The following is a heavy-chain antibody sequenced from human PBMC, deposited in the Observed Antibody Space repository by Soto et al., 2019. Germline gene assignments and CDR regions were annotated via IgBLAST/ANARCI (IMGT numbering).Heavy chain of an antibody. D-gene: IGHD3-22*01. CDR1: GGSISSGGYY. CDR2: IYYSGST. Sequence: QVQLQESGPGLVKPSQTLSLTCTVSGGSISSGGYYWSWIRQHPGKGLEWSGYIYYSGSTYYNPSLQGRGTISVDPSKTQFSLKLRSVTAADTAVYYWAISSGYADWFDPWGQGTLVTVSS. V-gene: IGHV4-31*03. CDR3: AISSGYADWFDP. J-gene: IGHJ5*02.